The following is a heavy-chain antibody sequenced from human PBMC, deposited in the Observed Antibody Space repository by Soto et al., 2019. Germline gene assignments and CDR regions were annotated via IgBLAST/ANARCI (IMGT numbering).Heavy chain of an antibody. CDR3: ANSSGYYYVGAFDI. V-gene: IGHV1-18*01. Sequence: GASVKVSCTASGYTFTSYGISWVRQAPGQGLEWMGWISAYNGNTNYAQKLQGRVTMTTDTSTSTAYMELRSLRSDDTAVYYCANSSGYYYVGAFDIWGQGTMVTVSS. D-gene: IGHD3-22*01. CDR1: GYTFTSYG. CDR2: ISAYNGNT. J-gene: IGHJ3*02.